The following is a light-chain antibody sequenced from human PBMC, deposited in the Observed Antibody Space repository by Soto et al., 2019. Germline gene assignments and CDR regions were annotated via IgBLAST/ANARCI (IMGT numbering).Light chain of an antibody. CDR3: QQYHIYSGT. Sequence: DIQMTQSPSTLSGSVGDSVTITCRASQTIDSWLAWYQQRPGKPPNLLIYKASTLASGVPSRFSGSGSGTDFTLTINSLHPDDFATYYCQQYHIYSGTFGQGTKVDIK. V-gene: IGKV1-5*03. J-gene: IGKJ1*01. CDR1: QTIDSW. CDR2: KAS.